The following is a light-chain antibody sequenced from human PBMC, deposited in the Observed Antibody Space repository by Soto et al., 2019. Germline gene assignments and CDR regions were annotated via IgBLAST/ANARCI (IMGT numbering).Light chain of an antibody. CDR3: SSYTSSSTLV. V-gene: IGLV2-14*03. J-gene: IGLJ2*01. CDR1: SSDVGFYKY. CDR2: DVS. Sequence: QSVLTQPRSVSGSPGQAVTISCTGTSSDVGFYKYVSWYQQHPGKAPKLMIYDVSNRPSGVSNRFSGSKSGNTASLTISGLQAEDEADYYCSSYTSSSTLVFGGGTKLTVL.